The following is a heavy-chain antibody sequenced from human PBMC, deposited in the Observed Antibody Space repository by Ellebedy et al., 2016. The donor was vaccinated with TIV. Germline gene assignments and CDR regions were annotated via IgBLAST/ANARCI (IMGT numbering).Heavy chain of an antibody. CDR3: ATWSVAGTEYFDY. V-gene: IGHV1-69*06. CDR2: IIPIFGTA. D-gene: IGHD6-19*01. CDR1: GYTFTDYY. J-gene: IGHJ4*02. Sequence: SVKVSXXASGYTFTDYYMHWVRQAPGQGLEWMGGIIPIFGTANYAQKFQGRVTITADKSTSTAYMELSSLRSEDTAVYYCATWSVAGTEYFDYWGQGTLVTVSS.